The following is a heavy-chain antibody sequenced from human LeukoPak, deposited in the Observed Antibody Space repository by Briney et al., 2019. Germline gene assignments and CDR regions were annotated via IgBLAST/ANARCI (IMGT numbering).Heavy chain of an antibody. J-gene: IGHJ3*02. V-gene: IGHV3-11*01. D-gene: IGHD2-2*01. CDR1: RFTFSDYY. Sequence: PGGSLRLSCAASRFTFSDYYMSWIRQAPGKGLGWVSYISYSGSTIYYADSVKGRFTISRDNAKNSLYLQMNSLRAEDTAVYYCARTRSYATLNDAFDIWGQGTMVTVSS. CDR3: ARTRSYATLNDAFDI. CDR2: ISYSGSTI.